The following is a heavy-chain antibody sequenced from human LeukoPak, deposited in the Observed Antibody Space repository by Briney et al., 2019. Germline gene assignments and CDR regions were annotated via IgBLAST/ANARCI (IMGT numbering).Heavy chain of an antibody. CDR1: GYTFTSYA. CDR2: VNAGNGNT. V-gene: IGHV1-3*01. D-gene: IGHD3-16*02. CDR3: ARGGVWVYDYVWGSYRHPIDY. Sequence: ASVKVSCKAPGYTFTSYAMHWVRQAPGQRLEWMGWVNAGNGNTKYSQKFQGRVTITRDTSASTAYMELSSLRSEDTAVYYCARGGVWVYDYVWGSYRHPIDYWGQGTLVTVSS. J-gene: IGHJ4*02.